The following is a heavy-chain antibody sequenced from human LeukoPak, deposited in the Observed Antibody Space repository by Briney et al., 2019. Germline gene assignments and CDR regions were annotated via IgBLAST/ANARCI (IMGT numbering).Heavy chain of an antibody. V-gene: IGHV3-48*01. Sequence: PGGSLRLSCAASGFTFSSYSMNWVRQAPGKGLEWVSYVSSSSSTIYYADSVKGRFTISRDNSKNTLYLQMNSLRAEDTAVYYCAATLNYYDSSGYWILDYWGQGTLVTVSS. CDR3: AATLNYYDSSGYWILDY. CDR2: VSSSSSTI. J-gene: IGHJ4*02. CDR1: GFTFSSYS. D-gene: IGHD3-22*01.